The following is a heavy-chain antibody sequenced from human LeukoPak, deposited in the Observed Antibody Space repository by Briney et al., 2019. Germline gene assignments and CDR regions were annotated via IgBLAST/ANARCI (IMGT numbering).Heavy chain of an antibody. V-gene: IGHV4-59*12. D-gene: IGHD2-2*01. J-gene: IGHJ3*02. CDR2: IYYSGST. CDR1: AGSISSYY. CDR3: ARGGAPYCSSTSCYSEAFDI. Sequence: PSETLSLTCTVSAGSISSYYWSWIRQPPGKGLEWIAYIYYSGSTYYNPSLKSRVTISVDTSKNQFSLKLSSVTAADTAVYYCARGGAPYCSSTSCYSEAFDIWGQGTMVTVSS.